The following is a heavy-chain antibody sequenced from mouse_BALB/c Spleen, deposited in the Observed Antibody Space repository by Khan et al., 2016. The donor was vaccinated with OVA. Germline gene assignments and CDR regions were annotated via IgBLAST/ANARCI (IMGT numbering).Heavy chain of an antibody. V-gene: IGHV1S41*01. CDR3: ARENYYGSTCYAMDY. D-gene: IGHD1-1*01. CDR1: GYTFTSYW. J-gene: IGHJ4*01. CDR2: IAPGRGST. Sequence: DLVKPGASVKLSCKASGYTFTSYWINWIKQRPGQGLEWIGRIAPGRGSTYYNEMFKGKATLTVDTTSSTAYIQLSSLSSEDSAVYFCARENYYGSTCYAMDYWGQGTSVTVSS.